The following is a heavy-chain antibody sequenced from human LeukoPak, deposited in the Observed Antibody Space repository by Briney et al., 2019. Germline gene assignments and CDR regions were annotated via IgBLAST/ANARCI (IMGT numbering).Heavy chain of an antibody. CDR1: GGPFIVYY. Sequence: LSLTCAVHGGPFIVYYWSWIRQPPGKGLEWIGVINHSGSTNYNPSLKSRVTISVQTTKNKFSLKLSSVPAADTAVSYIATPGCSATDGFDYWGEGTLVTVSS. D-gene: IGHD2-15*01. V-gene: IGHV4-34*01. CDR3: ATPGCSATDGFDY. CDR2: INHSGST. J-gene: IGHJ4*02.